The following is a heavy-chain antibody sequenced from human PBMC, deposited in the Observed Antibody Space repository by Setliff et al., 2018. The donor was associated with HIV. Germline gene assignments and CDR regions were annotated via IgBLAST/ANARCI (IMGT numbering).Heavy chain of an antibody. CDR2: INHSGST. J-gene: IGHJ4*02. D-gene: IGHD5-12*01. CDR1: GGSLSGYH. Sequence: SETLSLTCAVYGGSLSGYHWSWIRQSPEKGLEWIGEINHSGSTNYNPSLKSRVTMSVDTSKNQLSLKLSSVTAADTAVYYCARVQVGGYNFYFDYWGQGTLVTVSS. CDR3: ARVQVGGYNFYFDY. V-gene: IGHV4-34*01.